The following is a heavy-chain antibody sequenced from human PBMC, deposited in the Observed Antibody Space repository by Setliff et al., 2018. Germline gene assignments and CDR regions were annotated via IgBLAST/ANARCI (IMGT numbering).Heavy chain of an antibody. CDR3: AKTRGSNWNFFYYMDV. J-gene: IGHJ6*03. Sequence: GGSLRLSCAATGFTFSNYAIHWVRQAPGKGLEWVATVKQDGNEKYLVNSVKGRFTVSRDNARNSLYLQMNSLRAEDTAVYYCAKTRGSNWNFFYYMDVWGKGTTVTVSS. D-gene: IGHD1-1*01. CDR1: GFTFSNYA. V-gene: IGHV3-7*03. CDR2: VKQDGNEK.